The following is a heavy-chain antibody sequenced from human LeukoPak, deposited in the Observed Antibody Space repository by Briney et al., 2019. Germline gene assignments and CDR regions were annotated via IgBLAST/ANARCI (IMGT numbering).Heavy chain of an antibody. D-gene: IGHD3-22*01. J-gene: IGHJ4*02. CDR2: INPSGGST. CDR1: GYTFTSYY. V-gene: IGHV1-46*01. Sequence: GASVKVSCKASGYTFTSYYMHWVRQAPGQGLEWMGIINPSGGSTSYAQKFQGRVTMTRDMSTSTVYMELSSLRSEDTAVYYCAREGPHYYDSSGYIDYWGQGTLVTVSS. CDR3: AREGPHYYDSSGYIDY.